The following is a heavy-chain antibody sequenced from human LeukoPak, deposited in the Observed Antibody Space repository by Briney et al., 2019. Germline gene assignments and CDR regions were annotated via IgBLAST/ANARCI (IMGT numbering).Heavy chain of an antibody. V-gene: IGHV1-69*13. CDR2: IIPIFGTA. D-gene: IGHD5-18*01. J-gene: IGHJ4*02. Sequence: SVKVSCKASGGTFSIYAISWVRQAPGQGLEWMGGIIPIFGTANYAQKFQGRVTITADESTSTAYMELSSLRSEDTAVYYCARGYSYGSYFDYWGQGTLVTVSS. CDR3: ARGYSYGSYFDY. CDR1: GGTFSIYA.